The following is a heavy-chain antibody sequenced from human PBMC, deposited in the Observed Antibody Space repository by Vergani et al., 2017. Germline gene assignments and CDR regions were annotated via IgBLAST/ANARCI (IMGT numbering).Heavy chain of an antibody. J-gene: IGHJ6*03. V-gene: IGHV3-15*07. CDR3: TTGYWIQLWTAFYYYYMDV. Sequence: EVQLVESGGGLVQPGGSLRLSCAASGFTFSNAGMNWVRQAPGKGLEWVGRIKSKTEGGTTDYAAPWKDRIPISRDDSTNTLYLQMNSLKTDDTAVYYCTTGYWIQLWTAFYYYYMDVWGKGTTVTVSS. D-gene: IGHD5-18*01. CDR1: GFTFSNAG. CDR2: IKSKTEGGTT.